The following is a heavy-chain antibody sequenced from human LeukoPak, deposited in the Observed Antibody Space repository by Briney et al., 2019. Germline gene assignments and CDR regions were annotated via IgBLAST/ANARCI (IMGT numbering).Heavy chain of an antibody. V-gene: IGHV4-59*06. Sequence: SETLSLTCTVSGGSISSYYWSWIRQPPGKGLEWIGYIYYSGSTYYNPSLKSRVTISVDTSKNQFSLKLSSVTAADTAVYYCARVSMIVVATDYGMDVWGQGTTVTVSS. CDR2: IYYSGST. J-gene: IGHJ6*02. D-gene: IGHD3-22*01. CDR1: GGSISSYY. CDR3: ARVSMIVVATDYGMDV.